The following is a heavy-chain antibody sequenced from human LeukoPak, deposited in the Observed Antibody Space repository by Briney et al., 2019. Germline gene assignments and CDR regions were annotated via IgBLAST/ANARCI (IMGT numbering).Heavy chain of an antibody. CDR3: ARDSPLILTGSGIDY. D-gene: IGHD3-9*01. Sequence: PSETLSLTCAVSGYSISSGYYWGWIRQPPGKGLEWIGSIYHSGSTYYNQSLKSRVTISVDTSKNQFSLKLSSVTAADTAVYYCARDSPLILTGSGIDYWGQGTLVTVSS. CDR1: GYSISSGYY. J-gene: IGHJ4*02. CDR2: IYHSGST. V-gene: IGHV4-38-2*02.